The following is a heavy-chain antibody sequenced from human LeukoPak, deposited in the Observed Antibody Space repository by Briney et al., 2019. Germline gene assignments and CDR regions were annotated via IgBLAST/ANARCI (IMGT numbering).Heavy chain of an antibody. V-gene: IGHV3-7*01. CDR1: GFTFSAYR. Sequence: GGSLRLSGAASGFTFSAYRMSWVRQAPGKGLQRVANIKQDGSEKYYVDSVKGRFTISRDNTKNSLYLQMNSLRAEDTAVYYCARDGLGIGAFDIWGQGTMVTVSS. CDR3: ARDGLGIGAFDI. D-gene: IGHD2/OR15-2a*01. CDR2: IKQDGSEK. J-gene: IGHJ3*02.